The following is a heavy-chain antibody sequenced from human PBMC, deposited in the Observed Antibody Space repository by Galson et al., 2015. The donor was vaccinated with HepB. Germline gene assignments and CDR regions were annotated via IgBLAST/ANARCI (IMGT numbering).Heavy chain of an antibody. D-gene: IGHD3-22*01. CDR1: GFIFSSYA. CDR2: ISYDGSNK. CDR3: ARDDSPYDSSGYRHAFDI. J-gene: IGHJ3*02. Sequence: SLRLSCAVSGFIFSSYAMHWVRQVPGKGLEWVAVISYDGSNKYHADSVKGRFTISRDNSKDILYLQMNSLKTEDTAVYYCARDDSPYDSSGYRHAFDIWGQGTMVTVSS. V-gene: IGHV3-30-3*01.